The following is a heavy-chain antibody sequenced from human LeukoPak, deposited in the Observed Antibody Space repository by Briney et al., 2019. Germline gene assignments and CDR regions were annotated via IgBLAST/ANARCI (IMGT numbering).Heavy chain of an antibody. D-gene: IGHD4/OR15-4a*01. CDR3: ARSANGRYYYYYMDV. J-gene: IGHJ6*03. Sequence: ASVKVSCKASGGTFSSYAISWVRQAPGQGLEWMGGIIPIFGTANYAQKFQGRVTITADESTSTAYMELSSLRSEDTAVYYCARSANGRYYYYYMDVWGKGTTVTVSS. CDR2: IIPIFGTA. V-gene: IGHV1-69*13. CDR1: GGTFSSYA.